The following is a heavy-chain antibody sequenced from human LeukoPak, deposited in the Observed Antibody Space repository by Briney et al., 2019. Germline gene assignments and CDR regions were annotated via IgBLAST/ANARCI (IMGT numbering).Heavy chain of an antibody. D-gene: IGHD6-6*01. Sequence: GESLKISCKASGYTFTNYWIGWVRQMPGKGLDYMGMIYPGDPDIRYSPSFQGQVTTSADKSIRTAYLQWSSLKASDTAMYFCARHLYLGSSTDYWGQGTLVTVS. CDR2: IYPGDPDI. J-gene: IGHJ4*02. CDR1: GYTFTNYW. V-gene: IGHV5-51*01. CDR3: ARHLYLGSSTDY.